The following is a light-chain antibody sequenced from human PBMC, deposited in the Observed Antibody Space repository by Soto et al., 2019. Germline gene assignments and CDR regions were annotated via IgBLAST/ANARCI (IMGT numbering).Light chain of an antibody. J-gene: IGKJ2*01. Sequence: DIQMSQSPSILSASVGDRVTITCRASQSISRWLAWYQQKPGTAPKLLIYAASTLESGVPSRFSGSRSETEFTLTVSSLQPDDFATYYCQQYNDSFPYTFGQGTKVDIK. V-gene: IGKV1-5*03. CDR2: AAS. CDR1: QSISRW. CDR3: QQYNDSFPYT.